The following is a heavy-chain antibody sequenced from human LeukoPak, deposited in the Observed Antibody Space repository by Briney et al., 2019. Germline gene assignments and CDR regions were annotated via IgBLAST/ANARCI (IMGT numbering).Heavy chain of an antibody. CDR3: ARDTTYYESSAYYDSYDI. D-gene: IGHD3-22*01. V-gene: IGHV3-7*01. CDR2: IKRDGSER. Sequence: PGGSLRLSCAASGFTFSMYGMAWVRQAPGKGLEWVATIKRDGSERHCLDSVRGRFTVSRDNAKNSLYLQLNSLRAEDTAVYFCARDTTYYESSAYYDSYDIWGQGTMVTVSS. J-gene: IGHJ3*02. CDR1: GFTFSMYG.